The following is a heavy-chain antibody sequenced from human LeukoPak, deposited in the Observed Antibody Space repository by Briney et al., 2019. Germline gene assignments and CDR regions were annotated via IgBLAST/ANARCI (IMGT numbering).Heavy chain of an antibody. CDR3: ARDLYSSGWYWFDP. CDR1: GYTFTSYG. V-gene: IGHV1-18*04. D-gene: IGHD6-19*01. Sequence: ASVEVSCKASGYTFTSYGISWVRQAPGQGLEWMGWISAYNGNTNYAQKLQGRVTMTTDTSTSTAYMELRSLRSDDTAVYYCARDLYSSGWYWFDPWGQGTLVTVSS. J-gene: IGHJ5*02. CDR2: ISAYNGNT.